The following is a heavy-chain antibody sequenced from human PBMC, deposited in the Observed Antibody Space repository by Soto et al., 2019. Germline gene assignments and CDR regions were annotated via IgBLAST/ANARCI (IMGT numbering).Heavy chain of an antibody. D-gene: IGHD3-10*01. J-gene: IGHJ4*02. Sequence: QVQLVQSGAEVKKPGSSVKVSCKASGGTFSSYTISWVRQAPGQGLEWMGRIIPILGIANYAQKFQGRVTITADKSTSTAYMELSSLRSEDTAVYYCARGLRYGSGSYYNVVDYWGQGTLVTVSS. V-gene: IGHV1-69*02. CDR3: ARGLRYGSGSYYNVVDY. CDR2: IIPILGIA. CDR1: GGTFSSYT.